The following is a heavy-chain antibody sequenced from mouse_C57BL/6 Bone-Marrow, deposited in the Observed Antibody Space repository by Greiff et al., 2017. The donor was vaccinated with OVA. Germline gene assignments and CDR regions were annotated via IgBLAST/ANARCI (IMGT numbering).Heavy chain of an antibody. CDR3: ARGTFFTTVLATGYFDV. V-gene: IGHV1-39*01. J-gene: IGHJ1*03. Sequence: VQLKESGPELVKPGASVKISCKASGYSFTDYNMNWVKQSNGKSLEWIGVINPNYGSTSYNQKFKGKATLTVDQSSSTAYMQLNSLTSEDSAVYYGARGTFFTTVLATGYFDVWGTGTTVTVSS. CDR1: GYSFTDYN. CDR2: INPNYGST. D-gene: IGHD1-1*01.